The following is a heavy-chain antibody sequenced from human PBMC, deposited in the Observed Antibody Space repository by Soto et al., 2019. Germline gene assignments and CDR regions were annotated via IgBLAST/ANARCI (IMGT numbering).Heavy chain of an antibody. D-gene: IGHD3-3*02. CDR1: GGSIISYF. J-gene: IGHJ4*02. V-gene: IGHV4-59*01. Sequence: TLSRTCRVSGGSIISYFCIWVRQPRGKVLEWIGSGYSPGTTDSNPSLKSRVTISVDTSKTQFYLNLRSVTAADTAVYYCARNPILSNPDPQAFDYWGQGTLVTVSS. CDR3: ARNPILSNPDPQAFDY. CDR2: GYSPGTT.